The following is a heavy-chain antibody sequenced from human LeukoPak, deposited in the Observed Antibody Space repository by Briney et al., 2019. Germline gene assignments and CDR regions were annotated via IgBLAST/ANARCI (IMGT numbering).Heavy chain of an antibody. V-gene: IGHV3-23*01. Sequence: GGSLRLSCAASGFTFDDYAMHWVRQAPGKGLEWVSGISGSGGSTYYADSVKGRFTISRNNSKNTVYLQMNSLRAEDTAVYYCAKGEYFWGQGTLVTVSS. CDR1: GFTFDDYA. CDR3: AKGEYF. J-gene: IGHJ4*02. CDR2: ISGSGGST.